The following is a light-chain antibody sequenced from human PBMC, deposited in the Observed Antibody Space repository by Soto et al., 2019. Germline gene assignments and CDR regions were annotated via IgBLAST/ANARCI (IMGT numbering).Light chain of an antibody. Sequence: EIVMTQSQATLSVSPGERATLSCRASESVSSSLAWYQQAPGQAPRLLFYGASTRATGIPARFGGSGSGREFTLTISSLQAEDFAVYYCQQYKNSPFTFGQGTKLEIK. CDR3: QQYKNSPFT. CDR2: GAS. V-gene: IGKV3-15*01. CDR1: ESVSSS. J-gene: IGKJ2*01.